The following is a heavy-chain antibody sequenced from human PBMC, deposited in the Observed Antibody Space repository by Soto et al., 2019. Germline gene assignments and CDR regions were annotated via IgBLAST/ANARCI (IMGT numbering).Heavy chain of an antibody. Sequence: ASVKVSCKASGYTFTSYYMHWVRQAPGQGLEWMGIINPSGGSTSYAQKFQGRVTMTRDTSTSTVYMELSSLRSEDTAVYYCAREVQVEMATIFFDYWGQGTLVTVSS. J-gene: IGHJ4*02. CDR3: AREVQVEMATIFFDY. V-gene: IGHV1-46*01. D-gene: IGHD5-12*01. CDR1: GYTFTSYY. CDR2: INPSGGST.